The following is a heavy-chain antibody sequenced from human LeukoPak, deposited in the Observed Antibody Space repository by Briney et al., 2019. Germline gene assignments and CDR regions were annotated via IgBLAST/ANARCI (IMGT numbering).Heavy chain of an antibody. D-gene: IGHD3-22*01. CDR1: GFTFDDYG. Sequence: GGSLRLSCAASGFTFDDYGMTWVRQAPGKVLEWVSGINWSGGSTGYADSVKGRFTISRDNAKNSLYLQMNSLRAEDTALYYCARDRPYYYDSGGYYYVDYWGQGTLVTVSS. CDR2: INWSGGST. CDR3: ARDRPYYYDSGGYYYVDY. V-gene: IGHV3-20*04. J-gene: IGHJ4*02.